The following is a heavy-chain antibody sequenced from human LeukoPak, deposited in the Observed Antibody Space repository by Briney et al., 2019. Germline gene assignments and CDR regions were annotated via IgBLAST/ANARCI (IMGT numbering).Heavy chain of an antibody. CDR1: GFTFSSYS. Sequence: PGGSLRLSCVASGFTFSSYSMNWVRQAPGKGLEWVSSISRSSSYIYYADSVKGRFSISRDNSKNTLYLQMNSLRAEDTAVYYCAKESTVTPGNVNWFDPWGQGTLVTVSS. CDR2: ISRSSSYI. CDR3: AKESTVTPGNVNWFDP. V-gene: IGHV3-21*04. J-gene: IGHJ5*02. D-gene: IGHD4-17*01.